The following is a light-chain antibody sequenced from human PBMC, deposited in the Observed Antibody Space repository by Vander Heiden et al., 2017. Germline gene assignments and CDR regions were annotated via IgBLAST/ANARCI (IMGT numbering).Light chain of an antibody. V-gene: IGLV2-14*01. Sequence: QSALTQPASVSASPGQSTTIPCTGTRSDVGGYNYVSWYQQQQGKAPKLMIYDVSNRPSGVSNRFSGSKSGNTASLTISGLQAEDEADYYCSSYTSSSTLVFGGGTKLTVL. CDR2: DVS. CDR1: RSDVGGYNY. CDR3: SSYTSSSTLV. J-gene: IGLJ2*01.